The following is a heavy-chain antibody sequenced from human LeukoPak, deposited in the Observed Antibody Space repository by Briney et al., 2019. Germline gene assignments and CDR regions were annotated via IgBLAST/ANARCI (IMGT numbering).Heavy chain of an antibody. CDR3: ARAHPRAITLIRGVSDY. Sequence: GGSLRLSCAVSGFTFSSYEMNWVRQAPGKGLEWVSYISSSGRTTYYADSMKGRFTISRDNAKSSLYLQMNSLRAEDTAVYYCARAHPRAITLIRGVSDYWGQGTLVTVSS. CDR2: ISSSGRTT. J-gene: IGHJ4*02. V-gene: IGHV3-48*03. D-gene: IGHD3-10*01. CDR1: GFTFSSYE.